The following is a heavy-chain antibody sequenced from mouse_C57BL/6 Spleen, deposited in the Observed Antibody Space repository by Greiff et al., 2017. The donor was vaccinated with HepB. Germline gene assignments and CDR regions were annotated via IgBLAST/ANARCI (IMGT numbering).Heavy chain of an antibody. D-gene: IGHD2-2*01. Sequence: QVQLKQPGAELVKPGASVKLSCKASGYTFTSYWMQWVKQRPGQGLEWIGEIDPSDSYTNYNQKFKGKATLTVDTSSSTAYMQLSSLTSEDSAVYYCARGVTTRGWFAYWGQGTLVTVSA. J-gene: IGHJ3*01. CDR3: ARGVTTRGWFAY. V-gene: IGHV1-50*01. CDR1: GYTFTSYW. CDR2: IDPSDSYT.